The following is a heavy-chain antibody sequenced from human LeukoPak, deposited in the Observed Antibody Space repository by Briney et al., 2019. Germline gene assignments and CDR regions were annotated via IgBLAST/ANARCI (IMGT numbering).Heavy chain of an antibody. D-gene: IGHD3-22*01. Sequence: SETLSLTCAVSGYSISSGYYWGWIRQPPGKGLEWIGSIYHSGSTYYNPSLKGRVTISVDTPKNQFSLKLSSVTAADTAVYYCARHGYYDRSGEAFDIWGQGTMVTVSS. V-gene: IGHV4-38-2*01. J-gene: IGHJ3*02. CDR1: GYSISSGYY. CDR2: IYHSGST. CDR3: ARHGYYDRSGEAFDI.